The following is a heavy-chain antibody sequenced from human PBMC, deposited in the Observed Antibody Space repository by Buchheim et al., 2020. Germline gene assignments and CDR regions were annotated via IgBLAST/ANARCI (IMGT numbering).Heavy chain of an antibody. CDR3: AKTRMGVRDFDN. Sequence: QVQLQESGPGLVRPSETLSLSCTVSGGSISFYYWNWVRQPPGKGLEWIGNIHYSGSTKSNPSLKSRVTISVDTSKNQFSLKLSSVTAADTAVYYCAKTRMGVRDFDNWGQGTL. V-gene: IGHV4-59*08. D-gene: IGHD2-8*01. CDR2: IHYSGST. J-gene: IGHJ4*02. CDR1: GGSISFYY.